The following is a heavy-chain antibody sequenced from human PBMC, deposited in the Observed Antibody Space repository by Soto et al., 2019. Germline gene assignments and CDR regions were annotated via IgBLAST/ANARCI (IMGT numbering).Heavy chain of an antibody. CDR2: IYPGDSDT. J-gene: IGHJ4*02. Sequence: GESLQNSCRYSGYSFTSHLLGWVRQMPGKGLEWMGIIYPGDSDTRYSPAFQGQVTISVDKSISTAYLQWSSLKASDTAMYDWARRSGTPDTSELPDWDQGTRVTVSS. CDR1: GYSFTSHL. CDR3: ARRSGTPDTSELPD. V-gene: IGHV5-51*01. D-gene: IGHD3-10*01.